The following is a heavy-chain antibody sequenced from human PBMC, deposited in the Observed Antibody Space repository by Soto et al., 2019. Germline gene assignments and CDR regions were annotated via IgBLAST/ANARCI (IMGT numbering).Heavy chain of an antibody. CDR3: ARDPRQDCSGETCYYS. Sequence: QVQLVQSAAEVKKPGSSVKVSCKASGGTLSSYVISWVQQAPGQGLEWMGGIIPIFGTTTYGEKFQGRVTITAEESTSTTYMELRSLKSEDTAVYYCARDPRQDCSGETCYYSWGQGTLVTVSS. V-gene: IGHV1-69*01. D-gene: IGHD2-15*01. J-gene: IGHJ4*02. CDR2: IIPIFGTT. CDR1: GGTLSSYV.